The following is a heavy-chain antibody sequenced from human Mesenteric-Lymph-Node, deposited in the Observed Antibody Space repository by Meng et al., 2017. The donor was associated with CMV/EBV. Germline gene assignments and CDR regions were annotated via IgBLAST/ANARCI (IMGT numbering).Heavy chain of an antibody. CDR1: GGSLSGYY. Sequence: VPLPQWGAGLLKPSETLSVTCAVYGGSLSGYYWNWIRQSPEKGLEWIGEINHSGSTTYNPSFTSRIIISVDTSTNQISLNMSSVTAADTAVYYCARGSSYDILTGYFDYWGQGALVTVSS. V-gene: IGHV4-34*01. J-gene: IGHJ4*02. CDR3: ARGSSYDILTGYFDY. D-gene: IGHD3-9*01. CDR2: INHSGST.